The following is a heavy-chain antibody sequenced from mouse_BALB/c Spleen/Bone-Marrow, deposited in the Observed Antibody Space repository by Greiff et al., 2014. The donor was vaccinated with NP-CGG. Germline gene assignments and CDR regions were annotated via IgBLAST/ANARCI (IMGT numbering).Heavy chain of an antibody. D-gene: IGHD1-1*01. CDR2: IDPANGNT. J-gene: IGHJ3*01. V-gene: IGHV14-3*02. CDR3: ANCYYGSSLFAY. Sequence: VQLQQSGAELVKPGASVKLSCTASGFNIKDTYMHWVKQRHEQGLEWIGRIDPANGNTKYDPKSQGKATITADTSSNTAYLQLSSLTSEDTAVYYCANCYYGSSLFAYWGQGTLVTVSA. CDR1: GFNIKDTY.